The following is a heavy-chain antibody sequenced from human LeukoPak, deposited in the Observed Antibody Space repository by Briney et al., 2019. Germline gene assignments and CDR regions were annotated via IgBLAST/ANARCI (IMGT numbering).Heavy chain of an antibody. Sequence: PGGSLRLSCAASGFTFTNYPMTWVRQAPGKGLEWVSAISPDGSDTKYADSVKGRSTISGDNSKNTLFLQMNSLRVEDTAVYYCTKDWSAAYWGQGTLVTVSS. CDR3: TKDWSAAY. CDR2: ISPDGSDT. D-gene: IGHD2-15*01. V-gene: IGHV3-23*01. J-gene: IGHJ4*02. CDR1: GFTFTNYP.